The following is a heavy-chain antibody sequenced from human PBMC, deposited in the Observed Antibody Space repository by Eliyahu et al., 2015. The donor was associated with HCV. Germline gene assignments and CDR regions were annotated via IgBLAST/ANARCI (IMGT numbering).Heavy chain of an antibody. J-gene: IGHJ5*01. CDR2: FIYDGSNK. D-gene: IGHD3-22*01. Sequence: QVQLVESGGGVVQPGESLTLSCVASGFTLSRYGMHWVRQAXGKGLGWVAXFIYDGSNKXYGDSVKGRFTISRDVSKNTLFLQMNSLRVEDTAVYYCARDGFTSAYFYDSWGQGTLVTVSS. CDR3: ARDGFTSAYFYDS. CDR1: GFTLSRYG. V-gene: IGHV3-33*01.